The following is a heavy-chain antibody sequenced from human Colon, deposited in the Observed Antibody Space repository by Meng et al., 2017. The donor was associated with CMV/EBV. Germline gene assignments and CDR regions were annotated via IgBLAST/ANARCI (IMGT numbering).Heavy chain of an antibody. D-gene: IGHD4-17*01. V-gene: IGHV3-21*01. Sequence: SGLTFRRYTMNWVRQAPGKGLEWVSAISSTGSFIKYADSVEGRFTISRDNAKTSVYLQINSLRAEDTAVYYCAGVAYDYGDRHFAYWGQGALVTVSS. J-gene: IGHJ4*02. CDR1: GLTFRRYT. CDR3: AGVAYDYGDRHFAY. CDR2: ISSTGSFI.